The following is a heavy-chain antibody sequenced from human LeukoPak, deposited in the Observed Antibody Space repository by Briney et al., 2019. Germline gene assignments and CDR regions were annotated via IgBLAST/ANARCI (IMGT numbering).Heavy chain of an antibody. V-gene: IGHV3-48*03. J-gene: IGHJ4*02. CDR1: GFTFSSYE. D-gene: IGHD3-10*01. Sequence: GGPLRLSCAASGFTFSSYEMNWVRQAPRKGLEGVSYVCSSGSTIYYADSVKGRFTISRDNAKNSLYLQMNSLRAEDTAVYYCARVGLLLWFGELNNWGQGTLVTVPS. CDR2: VCSSGSTI. CDR3: ARVGLLLWFGELNN.